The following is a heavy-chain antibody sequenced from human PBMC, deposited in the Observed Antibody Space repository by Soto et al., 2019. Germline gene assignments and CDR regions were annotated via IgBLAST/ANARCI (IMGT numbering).Heavy chain of an antibody. CDR3: ARAPPTIGGAPSAIDY. J-gene: IGHJ4*02. D-gene: IGHD1-26*01. CDR2: MNPNSGNT. CDR1: GYTFTSYD. V-gene: IGHV1-8*01. Sequence: GASVKVSCKASGYTFTSYDINWVRQATGQGLEWMGWMNPNSGNTGYAQKLQGRVTMTRNTSISTAYMELSSLRYEDTAVFYCARAPPTIGGAPSAIDYWGQGTLVTVSS.